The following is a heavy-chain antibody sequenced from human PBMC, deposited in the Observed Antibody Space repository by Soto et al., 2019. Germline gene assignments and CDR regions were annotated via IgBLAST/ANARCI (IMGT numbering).Heavy chain of an antibody. J-gene: IGHJ6*02. D-gene: IGHD6-19*01. CDR1: GYTFTSYG. V-gene: IGHV1-18*01. CDR3: ARESRIAVAGTHYGMDV. CDR2: ISAYTGNT. Sequence: GASVKVSCKASGYTFTSYGISWVRKAPGQGLEWMGWISAYTGNTNYAQKLQVRFTMTTDTSTSTAYMELRSLRSDDTDVSYCARESRIAVAGTHYGMDVWGQGTTVTVS.